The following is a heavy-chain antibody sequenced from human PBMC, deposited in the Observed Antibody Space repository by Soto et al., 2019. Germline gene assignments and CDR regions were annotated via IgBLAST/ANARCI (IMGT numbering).Heavy chain of an antibody. Sequence: SETLSLTCTVSGGSISSYYWSWIRQPPGKGLEWIGYIYYSGSTNYNPSLKSRFTISVDTSKNQFSLKLSSVTAADTAVYYCARDLGGYDILTGYYSGRYYYYMDVWGKGTTVTVSS. CDR1: GGSISSYY. V-gene: IGHV4-59*01. J-gene: IGHJ6*03. CDR2: IYYSGST. D-gene: IGHD3-9*01. CDR3: ARDLGGYDILTGYYSGRYYYYMDV.